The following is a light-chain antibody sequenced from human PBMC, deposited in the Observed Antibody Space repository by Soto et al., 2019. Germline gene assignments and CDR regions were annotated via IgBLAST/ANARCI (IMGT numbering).Light chain of an antibody. CDR2: GNS. CDR1: SSNIGAGYD. Sequence: QSVLTQPPSVSGAPGQRVTISCTGSSSNIGAGYDVHWYQQLPGTAPKLLISGNSNRPSGVPDRFSGYKSGTSASLAITGLQAEDEADYYCQSYGSSLSANVVFGGGTKLTVL. V-gene: IGLV1-40*01. CDR3: QSYGSSLSANVV. J-gene: IGLJ2*01.